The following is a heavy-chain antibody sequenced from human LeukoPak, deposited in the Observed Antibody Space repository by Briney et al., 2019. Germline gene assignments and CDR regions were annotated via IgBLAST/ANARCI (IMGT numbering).Heavy chain of an antibody. CDR3: ARDLLYGSGTSFKNYYYYYYMDV. V-gene: IGHV3-21*01. CDR1: GFTFSSYA. Sequence: PGGSLRLSCAASGFTFSSYAMSWVRQAPGKGLEWVSSISSSSSYIYYADSVKGRFTISRDNAKNSLYLQMNSLRAEDTAVYYCARDLLYGSGTSFKNYYYYYYMDVWGKGTTVTVSS. CDR2: ISSSSSYI. D-gene: IGHD3-10*01. J-gene: IGHJ6*03.